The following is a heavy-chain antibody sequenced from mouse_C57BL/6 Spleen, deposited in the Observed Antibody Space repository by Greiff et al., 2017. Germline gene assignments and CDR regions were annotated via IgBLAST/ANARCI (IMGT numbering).Heavy chain of an antibody. CDR3: ARESDEGAPWFAY. J-gene: IGHJ3*01. CDR2: IDPTSGGT. CDR1: GYTFTSYW. V-gene: IGHV1-72*01. Sequence: VQLQQPGAELVKPGASVKLSCKASGYTFTSYWMHWVKQRPGRGLEWIGNIDPTSGGTQYNEKFKSKATLTVDKPSSTAYMQLSSLTSEDSAVYYCARESDEGAPWFAYWGQGTLLTVSA.